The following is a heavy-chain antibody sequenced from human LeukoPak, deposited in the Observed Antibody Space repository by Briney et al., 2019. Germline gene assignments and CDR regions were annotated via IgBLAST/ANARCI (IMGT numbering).Heavy chain of an antibody. CDR1: GYSISRGYY. CDR3: ASGYGSGWLDS. V-gene: IGHV4-31*11. CDR2: IHSSGNT. Sequence: PSETLSVTCAVSGYSISRGYYWVWIRPPPGKGLEWIGYIHSSGNTYYNPSLQNRLIISRDTTEDPLSLTLTSVTAADTAVYFCASGYGSGWLDSWGQGTQVTVSS. J-gene: IGHJ5*01. D-gene: IGHD3-22*01.